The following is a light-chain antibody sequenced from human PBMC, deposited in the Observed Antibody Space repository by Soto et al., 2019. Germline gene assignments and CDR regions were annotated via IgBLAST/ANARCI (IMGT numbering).Light chain of an antibody. CDR1: QSISSW. CDR3: QQYNSYSPWT. J-gene: IGKJ1*01. V-gene: IGKV1-5*03. Sequence: DIQMTQSPSTLSASVGDRVTITCRASQSISSWLAWYQQKPGKAPKLLIYKASSLESGVPSRFSGSGSGTEFTLTISSLQPDDFANYYCQQYNSYSPWTFGQGTKVDI. CDR2: KAS.